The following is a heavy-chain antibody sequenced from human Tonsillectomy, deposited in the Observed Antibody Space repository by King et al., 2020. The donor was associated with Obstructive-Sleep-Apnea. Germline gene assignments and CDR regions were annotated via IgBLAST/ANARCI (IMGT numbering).Heavy chain of an antibody. Sequence: QLQESGPGLVKPSETLSLTCTVSGGSISTSDYYWAWIRQPPGKGLEWIGSGYYTESTYYNPSLKSRVTISLDTPKNQFSLKLSSVTAADTAVYYCVRGNWNYFDYWGQGTLVTVSS. D-gene: IGHD1-1*01. J-gene: IGHJ4*02. CDR3: VRGNWNYFDY. CDR1: GGSISTSDYY. CDR2: GYYTEST. V-gene: IGHV4-39*07.